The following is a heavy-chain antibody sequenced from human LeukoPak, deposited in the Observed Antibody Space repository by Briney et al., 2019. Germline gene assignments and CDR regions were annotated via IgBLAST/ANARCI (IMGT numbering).Heavy chain of an antibody. V-gene: IGHV3-11*04. CDR2: ISSSGSTI. J-gene: IGHJ6*03. CDR3: ARELGGVTPHYYYYYYMDV. D-gene: IGHD2-8*02. CDR1: GFTVSSNY. Sequence: KPGGSLRLSCAASGFTVSSNYMSWVRQAPGKGLEWVSYISSSGSTIYYADSVKGRFTISRDNAKNSLYLQMNSLRAEDTAVYYCARELGGVTPHYYYYYYMDVWGKGTTVTVSS.